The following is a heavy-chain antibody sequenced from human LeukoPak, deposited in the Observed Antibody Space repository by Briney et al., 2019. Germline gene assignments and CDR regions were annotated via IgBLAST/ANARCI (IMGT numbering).Heavy chain of an antibody. D-gene: IGHD4-23*01. CDR1: GGSISSYY. CDR3: ARAPYGGHNWFDP. Sequence: SETLSLTCTVSGGSISSYYWSWIRQPPGKGLEWIGYIYYSGSTNYNPSLKSRVTISVDTSKNQFSLKLSSVTAAGTAVYYCARAPYGGHNWFDPWGQGTLVTVSS. V-gene: IGHV4-59*01. CDR2: IYYSGST. J-gene: IGHJ5*02.